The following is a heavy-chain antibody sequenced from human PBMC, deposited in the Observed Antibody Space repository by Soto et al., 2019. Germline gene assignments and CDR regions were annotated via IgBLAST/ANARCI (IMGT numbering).Heavy chain of an antibody. CDR3: AREEVVVVHAARHYYGMDV. Sequence: GSLRLSCAASGFTFSSYGMHWVRQAPGKGLEWVAVIWYDGSNKYYADSVKGRFTISRDNSKNTLYLQMNSLRAEDTAVYYCAREEVVVVHAARHYYGMDVWGQGTTVTVYS. D-gene: IGHD2-2*01. CDR2: IWYDGSNK. CDR1: GFTFSSYG. J-gene: IGHJ6*02. V-gene: IGHV3-33*01.